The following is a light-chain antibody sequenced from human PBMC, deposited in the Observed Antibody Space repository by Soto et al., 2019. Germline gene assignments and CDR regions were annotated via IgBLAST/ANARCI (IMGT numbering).Light chain of an antibody. CDR3: NSYTSSSTLV. Sequence: QSALTQPASVSGSPGQSITISCTGTGSDVGGYNYVSWYQHHPGKAPKLMIYAVSERPSGVSNRFSGSKSGNTASLTISGPQPEDEADYYCNSYTSSSTLVFGTGTKLTVL. CDR2: AVS. J-gene: IGLJ1*01. V-gene: IGLV2-14*03. CDR1: GSDVGGYNY.